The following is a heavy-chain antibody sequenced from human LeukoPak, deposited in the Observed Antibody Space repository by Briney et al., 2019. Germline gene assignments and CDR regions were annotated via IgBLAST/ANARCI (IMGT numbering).Heavy chain of an antibody. CDR1: GYTFTDVY. V-gene: IGHV1-2*02. J-gene: IGHJ4*02. D-gene: IGHD3-10*01. Sequence: GASVKVSCKASGYTFTDVYIHWVRQAPGQGLEWMGWINPNSGGTNYAQRFQGRVTMTRDTSISTAYMDLSRLRSDDTAVYYCARGRPGGYFDYWGQGALVNVSS. CDR2: INPNSGGT. CDR3: ARGRPGGYFDY.